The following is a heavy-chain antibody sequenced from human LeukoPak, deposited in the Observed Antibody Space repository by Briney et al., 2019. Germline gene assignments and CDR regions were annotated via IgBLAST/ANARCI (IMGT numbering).Heavy chain of an antibody. V-gene: IGHV3-23*01. D-gene: IGHD6-13*01. J-gene: IGHJ6*02. CDR3: AKEGSSWRTYYYYYGMDV. CDR2: ISGSGGST. CDR1: GFTFSSYA. Sequence: GGSLRLSCAASGFTFSSYAMSWVRQAPGQGLEWVSAISGSGGSTYYADSVKGRFTISRDNSKNTLYLQMNSLRAEDTAVYYCAKEGSSWRTYYYYYGMDVWGQGTTVTVSS.